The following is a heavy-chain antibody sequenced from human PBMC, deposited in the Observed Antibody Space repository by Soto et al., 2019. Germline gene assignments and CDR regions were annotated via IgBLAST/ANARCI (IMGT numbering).Heavy chain of an antibody. J-gene: IGHJ4*02. V-gene: IGHV1-69*04. D-gene: IGHD3-10*01. CDR3: ATSYGSGYRAFDY. Sequence: QVQLVQSGAEVKRPGSSVKVSCKASGDTFNFYSINWVRQAPGLGLEWMGRVNPIVSMSNYAQRFQGRVTMTADKSTRTAHMELSGLRSEDTAIYYCATSYGSGYRAFDYWGQGALVTVSS. CDR1: GDTFNFYS. CDR2: VNPIVSMS.